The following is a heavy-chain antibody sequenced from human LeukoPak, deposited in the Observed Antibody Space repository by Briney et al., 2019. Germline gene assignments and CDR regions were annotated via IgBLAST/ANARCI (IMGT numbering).Heavy chain of an antibody. D-gene: IGHD1-26*01. V-gene: IGHV3-23*01. Sequence: GGSLRLSCAASGFTFSSDVMSWVRQAPGKGLEWVSAISGSGGRTYYADSVKGRFTISRDNSKNTLYLQKNSLRAEDTAVYYCAKVRAPRQYYFDYWGQGTLVTVSS. CDR2: ISGSGGRT. J-gene: IGHJ4*02. CDR1: GFTFSSDV. CDR3: AKVRAPRQYYFDY.